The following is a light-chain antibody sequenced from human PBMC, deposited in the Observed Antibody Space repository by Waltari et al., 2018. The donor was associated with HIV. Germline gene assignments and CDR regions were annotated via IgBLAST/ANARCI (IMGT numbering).Light chain of an antibody. V-gene: IGLV4-69*01. Sequence: QVVLTQSPSASASLGASVKLTCTLSSGHSNYAIAWHQLQPGKGPRYLMKLNSDGSHTNFLERYLTISSLQSEDEADYYCQTWGTGIRVFGGGTKLTVL. CDR2: LNSDGSH. CDR1: SGHSNYA. J-gene: IGLJ3*02. CDR3: QTWGTGIRV.